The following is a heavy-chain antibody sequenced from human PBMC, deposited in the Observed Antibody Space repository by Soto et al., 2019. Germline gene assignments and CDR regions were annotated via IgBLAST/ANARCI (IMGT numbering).Heavy chain of an antibody. CDR1: GFTFSRSD. CDR3: SRHEEGQRMVFYGMQV. V-gene: IGHV3-73*01. D-gene: IGHD2-8*01. J-gene: IGHJ6*02. CDR2: VRSKINNYAT. Sequence: GGSLRLSCSGSGFTFSRSDLHWVRQAPCKGVEWVGRVRSKINNYATSFADSVRGRLTISRNDSDNTVSLEMSGLKSEDTDLYYCSRHEEGQRMVFYGMQVWAEGPTVTV.